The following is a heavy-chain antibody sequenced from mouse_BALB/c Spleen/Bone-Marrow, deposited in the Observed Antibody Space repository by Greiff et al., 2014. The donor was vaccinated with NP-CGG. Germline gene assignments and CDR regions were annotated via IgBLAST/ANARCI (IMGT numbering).Heavy chain of an antibody. CDR3: AIYCYGSSGFAY. Sequence: EVQLQQSGAELVKPGASVKLSCTASGFNIKDTYMHWVKQRPEQGLEWIGRIDPANGNTKYDPKFQGKATITADTSSNTAYLQLSSLTSEYTAVYFCAIYCYGSSGFAYWGQGTLVTVSA. CDR1: GFNIKDTY. V-gene: IGHV14-3*02. CDR2: IDPANGNT. J-gene: IGHJ3*01. D-gene: IGHD1-1*01.